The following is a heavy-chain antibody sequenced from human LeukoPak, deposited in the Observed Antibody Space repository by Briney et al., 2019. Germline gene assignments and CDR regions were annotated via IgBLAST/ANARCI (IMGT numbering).Heavy chain of an antibody. CDR1: GFTFSSYA. V-gene: IGHV3-23*01. Sequence: GGSLRLSCAASGFTFSSYAMSWVRQAPGKGLEWVSAISGSGGSTYYADSVKGRFTISRDNSKNTLYLQTNSLRAEDTAVYYCAKVSDGYNVYYYYGMDVWGQGTTVTVSS. CDR3: AKVSDGYNVYYYYGMDV. J-gene: IGHJ6*02. CDR2: ISGSGGST. D-gene: IGHD5-24*01.